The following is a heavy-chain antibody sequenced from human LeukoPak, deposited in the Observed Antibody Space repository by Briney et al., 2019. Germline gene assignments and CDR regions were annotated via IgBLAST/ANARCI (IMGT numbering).Heavy chain of an antibody. CDR1: GFTFDDYG. D-gene: IGHD3-22*01. CDR3: ARVMGSGYSLDY. CDR2: INWNGGST. V-gene: IGHV3-20*04. J-gene: IGHJ4*02. Sequence: GGSLRLSCAASGFTFDDYGMSWVRQAPGKGLEWVSGINWNGGSTGYADSVKGRFTFSRDNAKNSLYLQMNSLRAEDTALYYCARVMGSGYSLDYWGQGTLVTVSS.